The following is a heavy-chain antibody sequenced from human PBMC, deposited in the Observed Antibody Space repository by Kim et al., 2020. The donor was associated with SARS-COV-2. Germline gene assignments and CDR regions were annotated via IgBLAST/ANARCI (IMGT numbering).Heavy chain of an antibody. D-gene: IGHD6-13*01. Sequence: YPESVTIRITINTDTSKNQFSLQLNSVTPEDTAVYYCARLRIAAAGGMDVWRQGTTVTVSS. V-gene: IGHV6-1*01. J-gene: IGHJ6*02. CDR3: ARLRIAAAGGMDV.